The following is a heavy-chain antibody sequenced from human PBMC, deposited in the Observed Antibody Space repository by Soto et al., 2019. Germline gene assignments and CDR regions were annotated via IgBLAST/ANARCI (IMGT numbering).Heavy chain of an antibody. V-gene: IGHV4-34*01. J-gene: IGHJ6*03. CDR3: ARGLGYCSSTSCNRYYYYYMDV. D-gene: IGHD2-2*01. Sequence: LSLTCAVYGGSFSGYYWSWIRQPPGKGLEWIGEINHSGSTNYNPSLKSRVTISVDTSKNQFSLKLSSVTAADTAVYYCARGLGYCSSTSCNRYYYYYMDVWGKGTTVTVS. CDR1: GGSFSGYY. CDR2: INHSGST.